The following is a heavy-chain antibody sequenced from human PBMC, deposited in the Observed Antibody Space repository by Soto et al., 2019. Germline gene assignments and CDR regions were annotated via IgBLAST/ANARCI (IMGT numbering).Heavy chain of an antibody. V-gene: IGHV3-48*03. CDR3: ASAPRTYYDILTGYYYVERYFDY. J-gene: IGHJ4*02. CDR2: ISSSGSTI. CDR1: GFTFSSYE. D-gene: IGHD3-9*01. Sequence: GGSLRLSCAASGFTFSSYEMNWVRQAPGKGLEWVSYISSSGSTIYYADSVKGRFTISRDNAKNSLYLQMNSLRAEDTAVYYCASAPRTYYDILTGYYYVERYFDYWGQGTLVTVSS.